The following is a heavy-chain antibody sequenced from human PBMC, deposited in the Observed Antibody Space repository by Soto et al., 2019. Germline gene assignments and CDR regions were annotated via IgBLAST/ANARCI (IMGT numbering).Heavy chain of an antibody. CDR3: ARGQLLHYRYRLDV. V-gene: IGHV4-59*07. CDR1: GVPITTFY. D-gene: IGHD3-10*01. J-gene: IGHJ6*02. Sequence: QVQLQESGPALVRPSDSLSLMCSVSGVPITTFYWGGIRQAPGRGLEYIGYINYGGITHYNPALKSRVTISVDTAKNEFSLNLRSVTAADTAAYYCARGQLLHYRYRLDVWGQGTTVIV. CDR2: INYGGIT.